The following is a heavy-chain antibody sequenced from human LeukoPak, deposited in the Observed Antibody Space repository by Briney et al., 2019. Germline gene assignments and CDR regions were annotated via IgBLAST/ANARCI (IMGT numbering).Heavy chain of an antibody. CDR3: ARQGYDFWSGYPYYMDV. CDR1: GGSISSSSYY. V-gene: IGHV4-39*01. CDR2: IYYSGST. D-gene: IGHD3-3*01. J-gene: IGHJ6*03. Sequence: ETLSLTCTVSGGSISSSSYYWGWIRQPPGKGLEWIGSIYYSGSTYYNPSLKSRVTISVDTSKNQFSLKLSSVTAADTAVYYCARQGYDFWSGYPYYMDVWGKGTTVTVSS.